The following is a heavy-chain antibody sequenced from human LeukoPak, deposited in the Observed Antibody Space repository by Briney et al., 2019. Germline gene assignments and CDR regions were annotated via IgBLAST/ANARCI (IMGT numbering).Heavy chain of an antibody. CDR2: IYHSGST. CDR1: GGSIISSNW. CDR3: GRHECTGTGCPWGFDS. V-gene: IGHV4-4*02. J-gene: IGHJ4*02. Sequence: SGTLSLTCVVSGGSIISSNWRSSVRPPPRKRLEWIGEIYHSGSTNYKSSLKSRVTISVDKSKNQFSLKLSSVTAADTAVYYCGRHECTGTGCPWGFDSWGQGTLVTVSS. D-gene: IGHD2-8*02.